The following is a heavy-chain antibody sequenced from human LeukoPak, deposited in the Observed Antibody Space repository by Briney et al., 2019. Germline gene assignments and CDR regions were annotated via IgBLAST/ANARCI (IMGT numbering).Heavy chain of an antibody. CDR1: GCTFSSYS. CDR2: ISGSSSQI. Sequence: GGSLRLSCAGSGCTFSSYSMNWVRQAPGKGLGWLSSISGSSSQIFYAGSVKGRFTMSRDNAKNSLYLQMNSLRAEDTAVYYCVKDYCSGGSCIDAFDFWGQGTMVTVSS. J-gene: IGHJ3*01. D-gene: IGHD2-15*01. V-gene: IGHV3-21*01. CDR3: VKDYCSGGSCIDAFDF.